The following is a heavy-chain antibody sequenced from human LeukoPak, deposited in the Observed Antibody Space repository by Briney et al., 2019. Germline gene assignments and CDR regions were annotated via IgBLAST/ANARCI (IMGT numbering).Heavy chain of an antibody. CDR3: ARAGDQSCGSDCYKGDY. J-gene: IGHJ4*02. CDR1: GYTFNNHY. Sequence: ASVKVSCKASGYTFNNHYMYWVRQAPGQGLEWMGIINPSGGSTTYAQKFQGRVTMTRDTSTSTVYMDLSSLRSEDTAVYYCARAGDQSCGSDCYKGDYWGQGTLVTVSS. V-gene: IGHV1-46*02. CDR2: INPSGGST. D-gene: IGHD2-21*02.